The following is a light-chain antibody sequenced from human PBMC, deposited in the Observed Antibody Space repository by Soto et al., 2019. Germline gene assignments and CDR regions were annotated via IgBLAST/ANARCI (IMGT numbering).Light chain of an antibody. Sequence: DIQMTQSPFTLSASVGDRVTITCRASQSVNNRLAWHQHKPGKAPKVLIYDASNLETGVPSRFSGSGSGREFTLTISSLQPDDFATYYCQQYYDYPWTFGQGTKVEMK. CDR3: QQYYDYPWT. V-gene: IGKV1-5*01. CDR2: DAS. CDR1: QSVNNR. J-gene: IGKJ1*01.